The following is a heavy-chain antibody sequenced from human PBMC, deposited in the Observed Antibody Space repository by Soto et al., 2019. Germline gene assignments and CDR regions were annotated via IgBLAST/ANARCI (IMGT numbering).Heavy chain of an antibody. CDR2: IRSKANSYAT. Sequence: GGSLRLSCAASGFTFSGSAMHWVRQASGKGLEWVGRIRSKANSYATAYAASVKGRFTISRDDSKNTAYLQMNSLKTEDTAVYYCWTTVTERADAFDIWGQGTMVTVSS. D-gene: IGHD4-17*01. CDR1: GFTFSGSA. J-gene: IGHJ3*02. CDR3: WTTVTERADAFDI. V-gene: IGHV3-73*01.